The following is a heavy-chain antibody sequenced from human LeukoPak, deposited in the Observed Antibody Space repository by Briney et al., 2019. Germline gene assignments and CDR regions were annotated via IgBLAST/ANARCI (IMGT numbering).Heavy chain of an antibody. CDR3: ARGRNGYNDEWAYYFDY. V-gene: IGHV3-23*01. J-gene: IGHJ4*02. CDR2: VSDSGVNT. D-gene: IGHD5-24*01. Sequence: QTGGSLRLSCEASGFSFSGYAMSWVRQAPGKGLDWVSGVSDSGVNTYYADSVKGRFTISRDNSKYTLFLQMNSLGAEDTAVYYCARGRNGYNDEWAYYFDYWGQGTLVTVSS. CDR1: GFSFSGYA.